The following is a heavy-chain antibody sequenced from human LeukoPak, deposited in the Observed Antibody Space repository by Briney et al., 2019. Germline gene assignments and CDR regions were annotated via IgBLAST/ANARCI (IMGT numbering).Heavy chain of an antibody. J-gene: IGHJ6*03. D-gene: IGHD6-19*01. CDR3: ARVGSLGSGWYYYYMDV. CDR2: ISSSSSYI. CDR1: GFTFSSYS. V-gene: IGHV3-21*01. Sequence: GGSLRLSCAASGFTFSSYSMNWVRQAPGKGLEWVSSISSSSSYIYYADSVKGRFTISRDNAKNSLYLQMNSLRAEDTAVYYCARVGSLGSGWYYYYMDVWGKGTTVTVSS.